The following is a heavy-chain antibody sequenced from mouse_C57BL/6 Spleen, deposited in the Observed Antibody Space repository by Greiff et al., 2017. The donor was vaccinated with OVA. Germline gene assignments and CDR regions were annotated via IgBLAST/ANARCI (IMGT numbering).Heavy chain of an antibody. Sequence: EVKLMESEGGLVQPGSSMKLSCTASGFTFSDYYMAWVRQVPEKGLEWVANINYDGSSTYYLDSLKSRFIISRDNAKNILYLQMSSLKSEDTATYYCASGGIYYGTYYAMDYWGQGTSVTVSS. CDR1: GFTFSDYY. J-gene: IGHJ4*01. CDR3: ASGGIYYGTYYAMDY. D-gene: IGHD2-1*01. V-gene: IGHV5-16*01. CDR2: INYDGSST.